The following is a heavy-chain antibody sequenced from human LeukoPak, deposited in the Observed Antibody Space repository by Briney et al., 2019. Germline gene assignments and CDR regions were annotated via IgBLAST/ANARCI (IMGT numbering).Heavy chain of an antibody. CDR3: AKGLIDDWSALDD. CDR2: ISGSGGTT. V-gene: IGHV3-23*01. CDR1: GFTFSNNA. J-gene: IGHJ4*02. D-gene: IGHD3-9*01. Sequence: PGGSLRLSCAASGFTFSNNAMTWVRQAPGKGLDWVSAISGSGGTTYYADSVKGRFTISRDNSKNTLHLQMDSLRAEDTALYYCAKGLIDDWSALDDWGQGTLVTVSS.